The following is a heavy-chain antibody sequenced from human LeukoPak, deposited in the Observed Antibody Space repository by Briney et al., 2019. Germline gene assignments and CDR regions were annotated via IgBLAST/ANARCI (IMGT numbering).Heavy chain of an antibody. CDR1: RFTFSSYS. Sequence: GGSLRLSCAASRFTFSSYSMNWVRQAPGKGLEWVSSISSSSSYIYYADSVKGRFTISRDNAKNSLYLQMNSLRAEDTAVYYCARGGIAVACTLLWGQGTLVTVSS. V-gene: IGHV3-21*01. CDR3: ARGGIAVACTLL. CDR2: ISSSSSYI. D-gene: IGHD6-19*01. J-gene: IGHJ4*02.